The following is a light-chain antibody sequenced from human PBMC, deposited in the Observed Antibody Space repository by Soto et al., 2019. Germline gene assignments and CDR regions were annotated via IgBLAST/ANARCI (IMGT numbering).Light chain of an antibody. Sequence: QSVLTQPPSASGSPGQSVTISCTGTSSDVGGYNFVSWYLHHPGKAPKLMIYEVNKRPSGVPDRFSGSKSGNTASLTVSGLQAEDEADYYCSSYAGSNNIMVFGGGTKVTVL. CDR3: SSYAGSNNIMV. J-gene: IGLJ2*01. CDR1: SSDVGGYNF. CDR2: EVN. V-gene: IGLV2-8*01.